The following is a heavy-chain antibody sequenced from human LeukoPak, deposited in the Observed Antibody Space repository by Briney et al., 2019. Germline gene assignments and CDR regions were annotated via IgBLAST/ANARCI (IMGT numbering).Heavy chain of an antibody. J-gene: IGHJ4*02. CDR3: ARGSRRAAGALDS. CDR2: IWYDGSNK. D-gene: IGHD6-13*01. Sequence: GGSLRLSCAASGYTFSYYVMHWVRQAPGKGLEWLAVIWYDGSNKYYADSVKGRFTISRDNSKNTLYLLMNSLRADDTAVYYCARGSRRAAGALDSWGQGTLVTVSS. CDR1: GYTFSYYV. V-gene: IGHV3-33*01.